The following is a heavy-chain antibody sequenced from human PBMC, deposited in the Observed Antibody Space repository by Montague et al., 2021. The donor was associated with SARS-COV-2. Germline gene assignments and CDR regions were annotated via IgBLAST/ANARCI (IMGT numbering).Heavy chain of an antibody. Sequence: SLRPSCAASGFTFSSYGMHWVRQAPGKGLEWVAVIWYDGSNKYYADSVKGRFTISRDNSKNTLYLQMNSLRAEDTAVYYCASQLVPRRHFDYWGQGTLVTVSS. D-gene: IGHD6-6*01. V-gene: IGHV3-33*01. CDR2: IWYDGSNK. CDR3: ASQLVPRRHFDY. J-gene: IGHJ4*02. CDR1: GFTFSSYG.